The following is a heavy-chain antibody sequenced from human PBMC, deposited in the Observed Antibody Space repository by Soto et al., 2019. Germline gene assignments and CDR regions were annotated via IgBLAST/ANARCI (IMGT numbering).Heavy chain of an antibody. CDR1: GYTFISVW. D-gene: IGHD3-3*02. CDR3: ARGMDRNSMGH. J-gene: IGHJ4*02. Sequence: PGESLKISCKASGYTFISVWIGWVRQVPGRGLEWVGLIYPSTSGTKYNPSFQGRVTISVDMSSTTTYLQWSSLQASDTAIYFCARGMDRNSMGHWGQGTQVTAPQ. V-gene: IGHV5-51*01. CDR2: IYPSTSGT.